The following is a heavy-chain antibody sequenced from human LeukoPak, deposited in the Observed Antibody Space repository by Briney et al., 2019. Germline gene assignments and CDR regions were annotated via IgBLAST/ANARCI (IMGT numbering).Heavy chain of an antibody. Sequence: SETLSLTCTVSGGSISSYYWSWIRQPPGKGLEWIGYSYYSGSTNYNPSLKSRVTISVDTSKNQFSLKLSSVTAADTAVYYCARRKYYGSGSSYNWFDPWGQGTLVTVSS. CDR3: ARRKYYGSGSSYNWFDP. CDR2: SYYSGST. CDR1: GGSISSYY. V-gene: IGHV4-59*08. J-gene: IGHJ5*02. D-gene: IGHD3-10*01.